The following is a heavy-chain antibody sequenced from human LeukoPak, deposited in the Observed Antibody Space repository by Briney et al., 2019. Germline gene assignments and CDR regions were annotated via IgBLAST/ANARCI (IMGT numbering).Heavy chain of an antibody. Sequence: GGSLRLSCAASGFIFSTYSMNWVRQAPGKGLEWVSYISSSSSTIYYADSVKGRFTISRDNGKNSLYLQMNSLRAEDTAVYYCARDQEQWLAFAYWGQGTLVTVSS. CDR2: ISSSSSTI. CDR3: ARDQEQWLAFAY. D-gene: IGHD6-19*01. CDR1: GFIFSTYS. V-gene: IGHV3-48*01. J-gene: IGHJ4*02.